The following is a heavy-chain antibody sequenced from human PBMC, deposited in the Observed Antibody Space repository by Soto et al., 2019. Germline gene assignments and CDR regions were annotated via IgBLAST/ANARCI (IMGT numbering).Heavy chain of an antibody. D-gene: IGHD3-9*01. CDR3: ARVSYDILTGYYNNYYYYGMDV. V-gene: IGHV1-69*13. Sequence: SVKVSCKASGGTFSSYAISWVRQAPGQGLEWMGGIIPIFGTANYAQKFQGRVTITADESTSTAYMELSSLRSEDTAVYYCARVSYDILTGYYNNYYYYGMDVWGQGTTVTVSS. CDR1: GGTFSSYA. CDR2: IIPIFGTA. J-gene: IGHJ6*02.